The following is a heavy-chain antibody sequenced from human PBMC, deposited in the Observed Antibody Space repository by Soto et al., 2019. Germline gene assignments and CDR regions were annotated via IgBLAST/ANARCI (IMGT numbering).Heavy chain of an antibody. V-gene: IGHV4-59*01. CDR2: VFNSGST. Sequence: SETLSLTCTVSGDSIRTYFWSWIRQPPGKGLEWIGYVFNSGSTNSNPSLTSRVTILLDTSRNRISLRLSSVTAEDTAVYYCARARSGYNIDALDIWGQGTMVTVSS. CDR1: GDSIRTYF. CDR3: ARARSGYNIDALDI. J-gene: IGHJ3*02. D-gene: IGHD5-12*01.